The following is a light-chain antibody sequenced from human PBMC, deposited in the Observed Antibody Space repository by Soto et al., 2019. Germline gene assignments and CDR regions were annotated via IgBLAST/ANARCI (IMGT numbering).Light chain of an antibody. Sequence: DIQMTQSPFTLSGSIGDRVTITCRASQNINSWLAWYEQKPGKDPXXLIYRASSLESGVPSRFSGTGSGTEFTLTIRSLHPDDFATYDCQQYETFLTFGGGTKVDIK. J-gene: IGKJ4*01. V-gene: IGKV1-5*03. CDR3: QQYETFLT. CDR1: QNINSW. CDR2: RAS.